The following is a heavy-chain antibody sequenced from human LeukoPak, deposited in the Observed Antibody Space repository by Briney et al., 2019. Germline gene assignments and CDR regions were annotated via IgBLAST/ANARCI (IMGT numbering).Heavy chain of an antibody. CDR3: ARSHGDSFDY. J-gene: IGHJ4*02. Sequence: ASVTVSCTASGYTFTNYAMHWVRQAPGQRLEWMGWVNAGNGNTKYSQKFQGRVTITRDTSASTAYMELSSLRSEDTAVYYCARSHGDSFDYWGQGTLVTVSS. D-gene: IGHD4-17*01. V-gene: IGHV1-3*01. CDR2: VNAGNGNT. CDR1: GYTFTNYA.